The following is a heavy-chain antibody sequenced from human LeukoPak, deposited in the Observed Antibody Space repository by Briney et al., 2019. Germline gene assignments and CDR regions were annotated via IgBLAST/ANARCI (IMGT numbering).Heavy chain of an antibody. CDR3: ARTYYYDSSGYSGDAFDI. D-gene: IGHD3-22*01. CDR1: GFTFSSYG. J-gene: IGHJ3*02. Sequence: GGSLRLSCAASGFTFSSYGMHWVRQAPGKGLEWVAFIRYDGSNKYYADSVKGRFTISRDNSKNTLYLQMNSLRAEDTAVYYCARTYYYDSSGYSGDAFDIWGQGTMVTVSS. CDR2: IRYDGSNK. V-gene: IGHV3-30*02.